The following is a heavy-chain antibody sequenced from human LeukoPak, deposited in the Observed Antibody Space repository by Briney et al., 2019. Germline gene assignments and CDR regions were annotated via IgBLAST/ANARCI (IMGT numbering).Heavy chain of an antibody. CDR2: IYYSGST. J-gene: IGHJ4*02. D-gene: IGHD5-18*01. CDR1: GGSISSYY. CDR3: ARLNSYGYLDY. V-gene: IGHV4-59*08. Sequence: SETLSLTCTVSGGSISSYYWSWIRQPPGKGLEWIGYIYYSGSTNYNPSLKSRVTISVDTSKNQFSLKLSSVTAADTAVYYCARLNSYGYLDYWGQGTLVTVSS.